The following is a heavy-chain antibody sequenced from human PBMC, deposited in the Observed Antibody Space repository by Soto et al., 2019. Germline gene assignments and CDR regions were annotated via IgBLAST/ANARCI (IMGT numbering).Heavy chain of an antibody. Sequence: EVQLLESGGGLVQPGESLRLSCAFSGFIFGNYMMTWVRQAPGKGLEWVSTIRDGGESTYYADSVKGRFTISRDNSKNTLYLQMDSLVVEGTAVYYCAPHVHCSGGSCHYDAFDIRGQGTMVTVSS. CDR3: APHVHCSGGSCHYDAFDI. CDR1: GFIFGNYM. CDR2: IRDGGEST. D-gene: IGHD2-15*01. V-gene: IGHV3-23*01. J-gene: IGHJ3*02.